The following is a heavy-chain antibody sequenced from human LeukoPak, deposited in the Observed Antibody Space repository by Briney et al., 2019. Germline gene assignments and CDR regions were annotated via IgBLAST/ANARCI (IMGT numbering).Heavy chain of an antibody. Sequence: PGRSLRLSCAASGFTFSSYAMHWVRQAPGKGLEWVAVISYDGSNKYYADSVKGRFTISRDNSKNTLYLQMNSLRAEDTAVYYCARETAAVTMVRVPFDPWGQGTLVTVSS. CDR3: ARETAAVTMVRVPFDP. D-gene: IGHD3-10*01. J-gene: IGHJ5*02. CDR2: ISYDGSNK. V-gene: IGHV3-30-3*01. CDR1: GFTFSSYA.